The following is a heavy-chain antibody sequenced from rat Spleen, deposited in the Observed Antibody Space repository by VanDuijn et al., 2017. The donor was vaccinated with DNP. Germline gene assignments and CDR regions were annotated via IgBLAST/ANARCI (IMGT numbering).Heavy chain of an antibody. D-gene: IGHD3-1*01. CDR3: ARKSSKGWFYDF. CDR2: INKDSSTI. J-gene: IGHJ1*01. Sequence: EVKFVESGGGLVQPGRSLKLSCAASGFNFNDCWMGWVRQAPGKGLEWIGEINKDSSTINSSPSLRERLTISRDNAQNSLYLQMSKVGSDDTAIYYCARKSSKGWFYDFWGPGTMVTVSS. CDR1: GFNFNDCW. V-gene: IGHV4-2*01.